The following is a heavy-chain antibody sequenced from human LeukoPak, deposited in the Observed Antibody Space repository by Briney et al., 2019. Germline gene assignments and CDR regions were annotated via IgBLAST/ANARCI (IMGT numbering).Heavy chain of an antibody. CDR3: AKATRVVHGSGSYYKEGY. V-gene: IGHV3-30*02. J-gene: IGHJ4*02. CDR2: IRYDGSNK. CDR1: GFTFSSYG. Sequence: GGSLRLSCAASGFTFSSYGMHWVRQAPGKGLEWVAFIRYDGSNKYYADSVKGRFTISRDNSKNTLYLQMNSLRAGDTAVYYCAKATRVVHGSGSYYKEGYWGQGTLVTVSS. D-gene: IGHD3-10*01.